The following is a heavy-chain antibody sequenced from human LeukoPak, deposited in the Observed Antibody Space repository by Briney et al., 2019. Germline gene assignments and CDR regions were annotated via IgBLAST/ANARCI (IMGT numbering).Heavy chain of an antibody. CDR3: ARDLRTLAAGTFDAFDI. CDR1: GFTFSSYA. V-gene: IGHV3-30-3*01. Sequence: GGSLRLSCAASGFTFSSYAMHWVRQAPGKGLEWVAVISYDGSNKYYADSVKGRFTISRDNSKNTLYLQMNSLRAEDTAVYYCARDLRTLAAGTFDAFDIWGQGTMVTVSS. J-gene: IGHJ3*02. D-gene: IGHD6-13*01. CDR2: ISYDGSNK.